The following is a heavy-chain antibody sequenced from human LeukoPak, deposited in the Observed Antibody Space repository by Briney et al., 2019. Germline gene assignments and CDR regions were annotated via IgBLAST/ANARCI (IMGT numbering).Heavy chain of an antibody. V-gene: IGHV4-38-2*02. J-gene: IGHJ4*02. CDR1: GYSISNGYY. D-gene: IGHD4-17*01. CDR2: IYHSGST. CDR3: ARDRGGDYGDFVFDY. Sequence: PSETLSLTCTVSGYSISNGYYWGWIRQPPGKGLEWIGSIYHSGSTYYNPSLKSRVTISVDTSKNQFSLKLSSVTAADTAVYYCARDRGGDYGDFVFDYWGQGTLVTVSS.